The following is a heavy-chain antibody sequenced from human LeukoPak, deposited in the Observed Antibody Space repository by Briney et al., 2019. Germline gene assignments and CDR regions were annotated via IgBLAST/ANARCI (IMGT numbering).Heavy chain of an antibody. CDR3: AKKKPGTFPFDY. Sequence: GGSLRLSCAASGFTFSSYGMHWVRQAPGKGLEWVAVISYDGSNKYYADSVKGRFTISRDNSKNTLYLQMNSLRAEDTAVYFCAKKKPGTFPFDYWGQGTLVTVSS. CDR2: ISYDGSNK. D-gene: IGHD1-1*01. V-gene: IGHV3-30*18. J-gene: IGHJ4*02. CDR1: GFTFSSYG.